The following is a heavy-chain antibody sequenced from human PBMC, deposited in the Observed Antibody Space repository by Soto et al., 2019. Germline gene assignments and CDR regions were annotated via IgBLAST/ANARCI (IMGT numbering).Heavy chain of an antibody. Sequence: QVQLQESGPGLVKPSETLSLTCTVSGGSISSYYWSWIRQPPGKGLEWIGYIYYSGSTNYNPSLKSRVTISVDTSKNQFSLKVSSVTAADTALYYCARRYGGNVDYWGQGTLVTVSS. CDR2: IYYSGST. D-gene: IGHD1-26*01. V-gene: IGHV4-59*01. CDR1: GGSISSYY. CDR3: ARRYGGNVDY. J-gene: IGHJ4*02.